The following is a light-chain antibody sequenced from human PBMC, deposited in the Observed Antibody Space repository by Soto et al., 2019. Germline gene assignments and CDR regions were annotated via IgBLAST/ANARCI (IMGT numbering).Light chain of an antibody. V-gene: IGKV1-27*01. CDR3: QETYSSLT. CDR2: AAS. J-gene: IGKJ4*01. CDR1: QGISNY. Sequence: DIQVTQSPSSLYASVGDRVTITCRASQGISNYLAWYQQKPGKVPKLLIYAASTLQSGVPSRFSGSGSGTDFTLTISSLQPEDFATYICQETYSSLTFGGGTKVDIK.